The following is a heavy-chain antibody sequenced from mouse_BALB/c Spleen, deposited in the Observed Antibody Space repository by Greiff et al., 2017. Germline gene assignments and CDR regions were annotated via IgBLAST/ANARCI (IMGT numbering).Heavy chain of an antibody. CDR3: TSGAMDY. CDR1: GYTFTDYE. J-gene: IGHJ4*01. V-gene: IGHV1-15*01. CDR2: IDPETGGT. Sequence: LVESGAELVRPGASVTLSCKASGYTFTDYEMHWVKQTPVHGLEWIGAIDPETGGTAYNQKFKGKATLTADKSSSTAYMELRSLTSEDSAVYYCTSGAMDYWGQGTSVTVSS.